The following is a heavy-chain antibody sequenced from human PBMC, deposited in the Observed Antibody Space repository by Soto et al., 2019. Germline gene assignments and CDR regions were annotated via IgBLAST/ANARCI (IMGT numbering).Heavy chain of an antibody. CDR2: IYPGDSDT. J-gene: IGHJ6*02. V-gene: IGHV5-51*01. CDR3: ARQYCSSTSCPAYGMDV. Sequence: GESLKISCKGSGYSFTSYWIGWVRQMPGKGLEWMGIIYPGDSDTRYSPSFQGQVTISADKSISTAYLQWSSLKASDTAMYYCARQYCSSTSCPAYGMDVWGQGTTVTVSS. CDR1: GYSFTSYW. D-gene: IGHD2-2*01.